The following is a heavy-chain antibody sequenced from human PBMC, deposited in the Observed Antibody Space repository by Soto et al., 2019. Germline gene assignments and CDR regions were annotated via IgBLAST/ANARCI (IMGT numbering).Heavy chain of an antibody. CDR2: INPSGGST. V-gene: IGHV1-46*03. D-gene: IGHD2-2*02. CDR3: ARAGTNIVVVPAAIHAFDI. Sequence: ASVKVSCKASGYTFTSYDMHWARQAPGQGLEWMGIINPSGGSTSYAQKFQGRVTMTRDTSTSTVYMELSSLRSEDTAVYYCARAGTNIVVVPAAIHAFDIWGQGTMVTVSS. CDR1: GYTFTSYD. J-gene: IGHJ3*02.